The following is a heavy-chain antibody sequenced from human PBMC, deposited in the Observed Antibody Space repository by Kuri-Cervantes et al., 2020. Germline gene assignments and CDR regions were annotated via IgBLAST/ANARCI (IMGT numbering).Heavy chain of an antibody. CDR2: ISNSGGTR. CDR1: GGSFSGYY. V-gene: IGHV3-11*01. J-gene: IGHJ4*02. CDR3: ARVREFGDFEY. Sequence: GGSLRLSCAVYGGSFSGYYWSWIRQPPGKGLEWVSFISNSGGTRNSADSVKGRFTISRDNSKNSLFLQMNSLRPEDTAVYYCARVREFGDFEYWGQGTLVTVSS. D-gene: IGHD3-10*01.